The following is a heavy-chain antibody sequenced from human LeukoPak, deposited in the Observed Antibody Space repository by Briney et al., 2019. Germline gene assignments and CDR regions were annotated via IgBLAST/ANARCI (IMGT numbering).Heavy chain of an antibody. CDR1: GGSISTYY. V-gene: IGHV4-59*01. CDR2: IYYSGST. D-gene: IGHD2-2*01. CDR3: ARGVWDIVVVPAAIIWFDP. Sequence: PSETLSLTCTVSGGSISTYYWSWIRQPPGKGLEWIGYIYYSGSTNYNPSLKSRVTISVDTSKNQFSLKLSSVTAADTAVYYCARGVWDIVVVPAAIIWFDPWGQGTLVTVSS. J-gene: IGHJ5*02.